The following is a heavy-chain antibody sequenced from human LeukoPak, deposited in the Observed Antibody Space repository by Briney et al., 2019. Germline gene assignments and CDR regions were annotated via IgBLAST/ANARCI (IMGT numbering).Heavy chain of an antibody. V-gene: IGHV1-69*06. J-gene: IGHJ4*02. CDR1: GGTFSSYA. CDR3: ATDLVAVTGTDY. CDR2: IIPIFGTA. Sequence: SVKVSCKASGGTFSSYAISWVRQAPGQGLEWMGGIIPIFGTANYAQKFQGRVTMTGDTSTDTAYMELSSLRSEDTAVYYCATDLVAVTGTDYWGQGTLVTVSS. D-gene: IGHD6-19*01.